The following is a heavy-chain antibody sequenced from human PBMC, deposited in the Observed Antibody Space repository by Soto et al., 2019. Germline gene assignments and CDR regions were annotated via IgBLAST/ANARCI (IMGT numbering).Heavy chain of an antibody. CDR1: GGSISSGGYS. J-gene: IGHJ5*02. Sequence: SETLSLTCAVSGGSISSGGYSWNWILQPPGKGLEWIGYIYHSGSTLYNPSLKSRVTISVDKSKNQFSLKLSSVTAADTAVYYCAREQLEGNWFDPWGQGTQVTVSS. CDR3: AREQLEGNWFDP. V-gene: IGHV4-30-2*01. D-gene: IGHD1-1*01. CDR2: IYHSGST.